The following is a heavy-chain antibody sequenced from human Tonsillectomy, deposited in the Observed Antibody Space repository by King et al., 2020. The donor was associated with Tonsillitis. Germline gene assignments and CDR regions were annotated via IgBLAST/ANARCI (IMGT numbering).Heavy chain of an antibody. Sequence: VQLVESGGGVVQPGRSLRLSCAASGFTFSSYGMHWVRQAPGKGLEWVAVISYDGSNKYYADSVKGRFTISRDNSTNTLYLQMNSLRAEDTAVYYCARASGSGLYFDYWGQGTLVTVSS. V-gene: IGHV3-33*05. CDR1: GFTFSSYG. J-gene: IGHJ4*02. CDR3: ARASGSGLYFDY. CDR2: ISYDGSNK. D-gene: IGHD6-19*01.